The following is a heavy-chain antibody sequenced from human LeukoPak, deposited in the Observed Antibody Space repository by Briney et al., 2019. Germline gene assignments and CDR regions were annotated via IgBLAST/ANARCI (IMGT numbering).Heavy chain of an antibody. CDR1: GFTVSSNY. CDR2: IYSGGST. CDR3: ARSYGGYDFGYYYYYMDV. Sequence: GGSLRLSCAASGFTVSSNYMSWVRQVPGKGLEWVSVIYSGGSTYYADSVKGRFTISRDNSKNTLYLQMNSLRAEDTAVYYCARSYGGYDFGYYYYYMDVWGKGTTVTVSS. V-gene: IGHV3-53*01. J-gene: IGHJ6*03. D-gene: IGHD5-12*01.